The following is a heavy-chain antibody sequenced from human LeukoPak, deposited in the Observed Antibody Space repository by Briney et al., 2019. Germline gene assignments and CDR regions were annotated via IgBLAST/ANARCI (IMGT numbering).Heavy chain of an antibody. CDR3: ARGKWTAHTVGYYFDS. Sequence: ASVKVSCKVSGYTLTELSIHWVRQTPGKGLEWMGGFDPEDGKTIYAQKFQGRGTMTEDTSTDTVYMELSSLRSEDMAVYYCARGKWTAHTVGYYFDSWGQGTLVTVSS. D-gene: IGHD2-21*02. V-gene: IGHV1-24*01. CDR1: GYTLTELS. CDR2: FDPEDGKT. J-gene: IGHJ4*02.